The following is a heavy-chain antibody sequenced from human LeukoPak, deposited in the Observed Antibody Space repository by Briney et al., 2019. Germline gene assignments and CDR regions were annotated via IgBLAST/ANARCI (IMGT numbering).Heavy chain of an antibody. D-gene: IGHD3-10*01. V-gene: IGHV3-23*01. Sequence: GGSLRLSCAASGFILTSYAMSWVRQAPGKGLEWVSTISGSGGTTYYADSVKARFTISRDNSKNTLYLQMNSLRAEDTALYYCAKATSWVRGVMPNFDYWGQGTLVTVSS. CDR3: AKATSWVRGVMPNFDY. CDR1: GFILTSYA. J-gene: IGHJ4*02. CDR2: ISGSGGTT.